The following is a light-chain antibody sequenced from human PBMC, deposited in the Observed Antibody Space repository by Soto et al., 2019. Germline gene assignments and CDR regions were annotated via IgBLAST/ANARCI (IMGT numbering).Light chain of an antibody. CDR1: SSDIGGYTY. J-gene: IGLJ1*01. CDR2: DVS. CDR3: CSFAGPQSFEV. V-gene: IGLV2-11*01. Sequence: QSALTQPRSVSGSPGQSVTISCTGTSSDIGGYTYVSWYQQHPGKAPKVIIYDVSERPSGVPDRFSGSKSGNTAARTISGLQPEDEADYYCCSFAGPQSFEVFGEGTKVTVL.